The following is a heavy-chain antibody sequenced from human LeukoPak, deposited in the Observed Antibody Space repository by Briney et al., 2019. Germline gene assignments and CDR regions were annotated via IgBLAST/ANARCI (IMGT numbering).Heavy chain of an antibody. V-gene: IGHV4-59*11. D-gene: IGHD6-19*01. J-gene: IGHJ4*02. CDR1: GESISSHY. CDR3: ARARRQWLVGANIRGDNPPYYYDY. Sequence: SETLSLTCNVSGESISSHYWSWTRQSPGKGLEWIANFYYSRNTYYNPSLKSRVTISVDTSKNQFSLKLSSVTAGDTAVYYCARARRQWLVGANIRGDNPPYYYDYWGQGTLVTVSS. CDR2: FYYSRNT.